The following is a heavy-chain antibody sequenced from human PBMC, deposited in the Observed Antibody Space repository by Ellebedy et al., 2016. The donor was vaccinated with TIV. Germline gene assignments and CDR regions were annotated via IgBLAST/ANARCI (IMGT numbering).Heavy chain of an antibody. Sequence: MPSETLSLTCTVSGGSISSSSYYWGWIRQPPGKGLEWIGEINHSGSTNYNPSLKSRVTISVDTSKNQFSLKLSSVTAADTAVYYCARGHLGGSYRYYYYYGMDVWGQGTTVTVSS. CDR3: ARGHLGGSYRYYYYYGMDV. J-gene: IGHJ6*02. CDR1: GGSISSSSYY. V-gene: IGHV4-39*07. CDR2: INHSGST. D-gene: IGHD1-26*01.